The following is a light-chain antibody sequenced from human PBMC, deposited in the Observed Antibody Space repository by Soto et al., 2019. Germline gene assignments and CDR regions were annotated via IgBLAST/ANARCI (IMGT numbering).Light chain of an antibody. J-gene: IGKJ1*01. Sequence: AGTVSVLPGETVXLXCRASQSVSGYLDWFHQKPGQAPRLLIYGASSRATGIPDRFSGSGSGTDFTLTISRLEPEDFAVYYCQQYGSSPLTFGQGTKVDIK. V-gene: IGKV3-20*01. CDR1: QSVSGY. CDR2: GAS. CDR3: QQYGSSPLT.